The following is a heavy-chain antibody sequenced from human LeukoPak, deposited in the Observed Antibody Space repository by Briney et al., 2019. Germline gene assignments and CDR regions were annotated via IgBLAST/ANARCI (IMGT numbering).Heavy chain of an antibody. V-gene: IGHV3-74*01. J-gene: IGHJ4*02. CDR2: INSDGSST. CDR3: AKSTYYGSGSYFDY. D-gene: IGHD3-10*01. Sequence: GGSLRLSCAASGFTFSSYWMHWVRQAPGKGLVWVSRINSDGSSTSYADPVKGQFTISRDNAKNTLYLQMNSLRAEDTAVYYRAKSTYYGSGSYFDYWGQGTLVTVSS. CDR1: GFTFSSYW.